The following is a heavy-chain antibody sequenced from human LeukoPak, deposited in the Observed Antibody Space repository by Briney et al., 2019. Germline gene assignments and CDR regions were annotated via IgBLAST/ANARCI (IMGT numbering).Heavy chain of an antibody. CDR1: GFTFSSYS. D-gene: IGHD3-3*01. CDR2: ISSSSSYT. CDR3: ARDSGSGYYLGY. V-gene: IGHV3-21*01. J-gene: IGHJ4*02. Sequence: PGGSLRLSCAASGFTFSSYSMNWVRQAPGKGLEWVSSISSSSSYTYYADSVKGRFTISRDNAKNSLYLQMNSLRAEDTAVYYCARDSGSGYYLGYWGQGTLVTVSS.